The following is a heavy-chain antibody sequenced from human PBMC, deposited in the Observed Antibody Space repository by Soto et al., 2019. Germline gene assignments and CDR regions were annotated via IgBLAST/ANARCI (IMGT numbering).Heavy chain of an antibody. CDR2: ISHSGST. V-gene: IGHV4-31*03. CDR3: AREYTYGSNFFDC. Sequence: QVQLQESGPGLVKPSQTLSLSCTVSGGSISSAAYYWSWIRQHPGKGLEWIVYISHSGSTYYTPSLKSRVIISADTSKNQFSLNLTSVTAADTAVYYCAREYTYGSNFFDCWGQGALVTVSS. J-gene: IGHJ4*02. D-gene: IGHD5-18*01. CDR1: GGSISSAAYY.